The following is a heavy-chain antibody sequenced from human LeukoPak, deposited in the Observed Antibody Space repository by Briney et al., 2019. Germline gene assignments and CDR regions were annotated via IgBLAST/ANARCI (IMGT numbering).Heavy chain of an antibody. V-gene: IGHV4-34*01. Sequence: PSETLSLTCVVYGGSFSGYFWSWIRQPPGKGLEWIGEITPSGSTNYSPSLKSRVSISIDTSKKKLSLRLTSVTAADSAVYYCASSFYYDSRDYRGQGTLVTVSS. CDR1: GGSFSGYF. J-gene: IGHJ4*02. CDR3: ASSFYYDSRDY. CDR2: ITPSGST. D-gene: IGHD3-22*01.